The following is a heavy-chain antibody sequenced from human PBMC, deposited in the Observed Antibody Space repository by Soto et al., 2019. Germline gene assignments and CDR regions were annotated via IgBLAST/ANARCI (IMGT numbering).Heavy chain of an antibody. J-gene: IGHJ3*02. CDR2: IYSGGST. CDR1: GFTVSSNY. D-gene: IGHD3-16*02. CDR3: ARLILGWGSYPHDAFDI. V-gene: IGHV3-53*04. Sequence: GGSLRLSCAASGFTVSSNYMSWVRQAPGKGLEWVSVIYSGGSTYYADSVKGRFTISRHNSKNTLYLQMNSLRAEDTAVYYCARLILGWGSYPHDAFDIWGQGTMVTVSS.